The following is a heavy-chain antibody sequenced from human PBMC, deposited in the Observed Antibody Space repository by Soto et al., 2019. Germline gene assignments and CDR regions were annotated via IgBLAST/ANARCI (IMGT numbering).Heavy chain of an antibody. V-gene: IGHV4-4*02. J-gene: IGHJ4*02. D-gene: IGHD3-10*01. CDR2: IYHSGST. Sequence: QVQLQESGPGLVKPSGTLSLTCAVSGGSISSSNWWSWVRQPPGKGLAWIGEIYHSGSTNYNPSRTSRVTISVDKSKNQFSLKLSSVTAADTAVYYCARDGPYGSGRDSDYWGQGTLVTVSS. CDR1: GGSISSSNW. CDR3: ARDGPYGSGRDSDY.